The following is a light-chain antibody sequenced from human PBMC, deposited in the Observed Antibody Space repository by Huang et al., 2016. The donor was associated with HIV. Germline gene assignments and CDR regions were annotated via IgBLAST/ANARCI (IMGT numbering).Light chain of an antibody. Sequence: EIVMMQSPATLSVSPGERANLSCRASQSVSRALAWSQQKPGQTPRLRIYGASTRATGIPARFSGSGSGTEFTLTISSLQSEDFAVYYCQQYNNWPLTFGQGSKLEIK. CDR1: QSVSRA. CDR3: QQYNNWPLT. CDR2: GAS. J-gene: IGKJ2*01. V-gene: IGKV3-15*01.